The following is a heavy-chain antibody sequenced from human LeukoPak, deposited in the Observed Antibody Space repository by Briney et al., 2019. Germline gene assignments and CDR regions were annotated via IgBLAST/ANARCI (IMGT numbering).Heavy chain of an antibody. D-gene: IGHD1-26*01. CDR1: GGSISSYY. Sequence: SETLSLTCTVSGGSISSYYWSWIRQPPGKGLEWIGYIYYSGSTNYNPSLKSRVTISVDTSKNQFSLKLSSVTAADTAVYYCAGHSGSYWYYFDYWGQGTLVTVSS. CDR3: AGHSGSYWYYFDY. CDR2: IYYSGST. V-gene: IGHV4-59*01. J-gene: IGHJ4*02.